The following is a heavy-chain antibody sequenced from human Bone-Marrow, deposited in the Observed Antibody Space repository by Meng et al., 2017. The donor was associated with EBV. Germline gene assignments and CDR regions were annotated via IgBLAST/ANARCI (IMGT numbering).Heavy chain of an antibody. V-gene: IGHV3-53*01. CDR3: ARTRDGL. CDR1: GFTVSSNY. CDR2: IYTSGDA. D-gene: IGHD5-24*01. Sequence: VGSGGGLIQPRGSLRLSCAASGFTVSSNYMRWVRQAPGKGLEWVSVIYTSGDAYYADSVKGRFTFSRDNSKNTLYLQMDSLRAEDTAVYYCARTRDGLWGQGTLVTVSS. J-gene: IGHJ4*02.